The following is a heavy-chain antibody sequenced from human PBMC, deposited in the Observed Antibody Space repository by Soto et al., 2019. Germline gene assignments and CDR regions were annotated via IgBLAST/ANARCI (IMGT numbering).Heavy chain of an antibody. CDR1: GGTFSSYA. CDR2: IIPIFGTA. J-gene: IGHJ3*01. Sequence: SVKVSCKASGGTFSSYAISWVRQVPGQGLEWMGGIIPIFGTANYAQKFQGRVTITADESTSTAYMELSSLRSEDTAVYYCARGPLEKLETGRIVFDFRGQGSSVIVSS. CDR3: ARGPLEKLETGRIVFDF. V-gene: IGHV1-69*13. D-gene: IGHD1-1*01.